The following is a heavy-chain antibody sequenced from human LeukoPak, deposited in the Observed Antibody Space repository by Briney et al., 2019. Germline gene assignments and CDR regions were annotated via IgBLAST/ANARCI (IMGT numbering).Heavy chain of an antibody. CDR2: IYSGGST. Sequence: PGGSLRLSCAASGFTVSSNYMSWVRQAPGKGLEWVSLIYSGGSTYYADSVKGRFTISRDNSKNTLYLQMNSLRAEDTAVYYCARDGAEQQLVHYFVYWGQGTLVTVTS. CDR3: ARDGAEQQLVHYFVY. J-gene: IGHJ4*02. V-gene: IGHV3-53*01. CDR1: GFTVSSNY. D-gene: IGHD6-13*01.